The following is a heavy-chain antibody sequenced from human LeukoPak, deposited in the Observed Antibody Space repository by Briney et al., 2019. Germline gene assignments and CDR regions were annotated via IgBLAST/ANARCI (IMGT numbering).Heavy chain of an antibody. CDR3: ARGFIPGIAVAPRGSYYDMDV. CDR2: ISAYNGNT. Sequence: ASVKVSCKASGYTFTSYGISWVRQAPGQGLEWMGWISAYNGNTNYAQKLQGRVTMTTDTSTSTAYMELRSLRSDDTAVYYCARGFIPGIAVAPRGSYYDMDVWGQGTTVTVSS. J-gene: IGHJ6*02. D-gene: IGHD6-19*01. V-gene: IGHV1-18*01. CDR1: GYTFTSYG.